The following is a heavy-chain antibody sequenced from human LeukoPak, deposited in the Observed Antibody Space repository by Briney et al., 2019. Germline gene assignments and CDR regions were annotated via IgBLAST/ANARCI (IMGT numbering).Heavy chain of an antibody. Sequence: SVKVSCKASGGTFSSYAISWVRQAPGQGLEWMGGIIPIFGTANYAQKFQGRVTITADESTSTAYMELSSLRSEDTAVYYCATASIAVAGPDAFDIWGQGTMVTVSS. CDR2: IIPIFGTA. CDR1: GGTFSSYA. CDR3: ATASIAVAGPDAFDI. V-gene: IGHV1-69*13. D-gene: IGHD6-19*01. J-gene: IGHJ3*02.